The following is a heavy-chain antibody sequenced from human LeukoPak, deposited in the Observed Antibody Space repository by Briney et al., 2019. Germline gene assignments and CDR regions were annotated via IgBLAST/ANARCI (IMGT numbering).Heavy chain of an antibody. CDR3: ARGIYGGGPTTVVTPNAFDI. V-gene: IGHV4-4*07. Sequence: PSETLSLTCTVSGGSISSYYWSWIRQPAGKGLEWIGRIYTSGSTNYNPSLKSRVTMSVDTSKNQFSLKLSSVTAADTAVYYCARGIYGGGPTTVVTPNAFDIWGQGTMVTVSS. CDR2: IYTSGST. CDR1: GGSISSYY. J-gene: IGHJ3*02. D-gene: IGHD4-23*01.